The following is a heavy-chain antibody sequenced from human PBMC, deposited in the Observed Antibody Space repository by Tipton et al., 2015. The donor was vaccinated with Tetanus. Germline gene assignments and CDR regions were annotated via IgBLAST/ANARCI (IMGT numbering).Heavy chain of an antibody. CDR2: IRSKAYGGTT. V-gene: IGHV3-49*03. Sequence: SLRLSCTASGFTFGDYAMSWFRQAPGKGLEWVGFIRSKAYGGTTEYAASVKGRFTISRDDSRSIAYLQMNSLKTEDTAVYYCTRDRVGASVDGMDVWGKGRMVTVSS. CDR3: TRDRVGASVDGMDV. J-gene: IGHJ6*04. D-gene: IGHD1-26*01. CDR1: GFTFGDYA.